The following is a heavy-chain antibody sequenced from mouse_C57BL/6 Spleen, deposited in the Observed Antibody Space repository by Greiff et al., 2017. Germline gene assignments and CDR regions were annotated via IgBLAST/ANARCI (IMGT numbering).Heavy chain of an antibody. D-gene: IGHD2-4*01. CDR2: FYPGSGSL. V-gene: IGHV1-62-2*01. CDR1: GYTFTEYT. CDR3: ARHEEGYDYFHYYAMDY. J-gene: IGHJ4*01. Sequence: QVQLKQSGAELVKPGASVKLSCKASGYTFTEYTIHWVKQRSGQGLEWIGWFYPGSGSLKYNEKFKDKATLTADKSSSTVYMELSRLTSEDSAVYFCARHEEGYDYFHYYAMDYWGQGTSVTVSS.